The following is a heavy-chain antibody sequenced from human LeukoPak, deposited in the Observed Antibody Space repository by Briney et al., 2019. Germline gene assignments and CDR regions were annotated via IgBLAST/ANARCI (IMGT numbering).Heavy chain of an antibody. J-gene: IGHJ3*02. D-gene: IGHD3-22*01. V-gene: IGHV1-69*05. CDR3: ASPSGPSHYYDSSGYNFDAFDI. CDR2: INPIFGTA. Sequence: GSSVKVSCKASGGTFSSYAISWVRQAPGQGLEWMGGINPIFGTANYAQKFQGRVTITTDESTSTAYMELSSLRSEDTAVYYCASPSGPSHYYDSSGYNFDAFDIWGQGTMVTVSS. CDR1: GGTFSSYA.